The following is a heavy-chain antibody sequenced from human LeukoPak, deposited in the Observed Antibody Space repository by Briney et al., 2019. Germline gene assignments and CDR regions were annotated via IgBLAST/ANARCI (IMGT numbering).Heavy chain of an antibody. V-gene: IGHV3-30*03. D-gene: IGHD4-17*01. CDR2: ISYDESDK. Sequence: GRSPRLSCAASGFTFSNYGMHWVRQAPGKGLEWVAVISYDESDKYYADSVKGRFTISRDNSKNTLYLQMNSLRPEDTAVYYCARDYGDYVGRYYYYYYGMDVWGQGTTVTVSS. CDR3: ARDYGDYVGRYYYYYYGMDV. CDR1: GFTFSNYG. J-gene: IGHJ6*02.